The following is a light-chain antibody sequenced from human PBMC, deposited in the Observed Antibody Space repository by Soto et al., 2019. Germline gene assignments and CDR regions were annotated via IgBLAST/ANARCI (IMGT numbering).Light chain of an antibody. CDR3: SSHTTSSTIE. CDR1: RSDVGDYNC. J-gene: IGLJ2*01. CDR2: EVS. V-gene: IGLV2-14*01. Sequence: HSALTQPASVSGSPGQSCTLSFTGTRSDVGDYNCVSWDQQHPGKATKLMIYEVSHRPSGVSNCFSGSKSGNTASLTISGLQAEDEADYYCSSHTTSSTIEIGGGTKLTVL.